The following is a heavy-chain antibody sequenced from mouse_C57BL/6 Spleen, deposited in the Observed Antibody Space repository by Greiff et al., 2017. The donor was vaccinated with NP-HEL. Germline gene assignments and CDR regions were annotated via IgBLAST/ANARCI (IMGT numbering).Heavy chain of an antibody. CDR3: ARGGLGREGYFDY. CDR1: GYTFTSYW. CDR2: IDPSDSYT. J-gene: IGHJ2*01. V-gene: IGHV1-69*01. Sequence: QVQLQQPGAELVMPGASVKLSCKASGYTFTSYWMHWVKQRPGQGLEWIGEIDPSDSYTNYNQKFKGKSTLTVDKSSSTAYMQLSSLTSGDSAVYYCARGGLGREGYFDYWGQGTTLTVSS. D-gene: IGHD4-1*01.